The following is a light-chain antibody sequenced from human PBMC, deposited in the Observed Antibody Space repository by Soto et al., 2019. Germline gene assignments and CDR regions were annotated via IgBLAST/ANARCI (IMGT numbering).Light chain of an antibody. CDR1: QSVSSSY. CDR3: QQYGISQYT. J-gene: IGKJ2*01. Sequence: EIVLTQSPGTLSFSPGERATLSCRASQSVSSSYLAWYQQKPGQAPRLLIYGASSRATGIPDRFSGSGSGTDFTLTSSRLEPEDLSVYYCQQYGISQYTGGQGTKLEIK. V-gene: IGKV3-20*01. CDR2: GAS.